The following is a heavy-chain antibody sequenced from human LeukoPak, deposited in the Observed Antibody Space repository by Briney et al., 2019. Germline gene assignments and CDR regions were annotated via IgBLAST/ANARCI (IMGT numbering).Heavy chain of an antibody. CDR1: GFTFRSYG. Sequence: GGSLRLSCAASGFTFRSYGMNWVRQAPGKGLEWVSYISSSSTTIYYADSVKGRFTVSRDNGKNSLYLQMNSLRDEDTAVYYRARDLSIIVVVAGYWGQGTLVTVSS. CDR3: ARDLSIIVVVAGY. CDR2: ISSSSTTI. V-gene: IGHV3-48*02. J-gene: IGHJ4*02. D-gene: IGHD3-22*01.